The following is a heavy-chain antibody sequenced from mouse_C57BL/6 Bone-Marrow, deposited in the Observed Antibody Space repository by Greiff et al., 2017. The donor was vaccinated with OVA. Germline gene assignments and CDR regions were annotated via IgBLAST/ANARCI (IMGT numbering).Heavy chain of an antibody. CDR2: IDPSDSYT. J-gene: IGHJ1*03. Sequence: QVQLQQPGAELVKPGASVKLSCKASGYTFTSYWMQWVKQRPGQGLEWIGEIDPSDSYTNYNQKFKGKATLTVDTSSSTAYMQLSSLTAEDSAVYYCARGDGYDVKGWYCDVWGTGTTVTVSS. V-gene: IGHV1-50*01. CDR3: ARGDGYDVKGWYCDV. CDR1: GYTFTSYW. D-gene: IGHD2-2*01.